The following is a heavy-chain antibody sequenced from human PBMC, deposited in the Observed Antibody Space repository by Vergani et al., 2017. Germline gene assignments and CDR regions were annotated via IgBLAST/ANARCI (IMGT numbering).Heavy chain of an antibody. CDR2: MYYSGST. D-gene: IGHD1-14*01. CDR1: GGSVSGSGYY. J-gene: IGHJ4*02. V-gene: IGHV4-39*02. Sequence: QLLLQESGPGVVKPSETLSLICNVSGGSVSGSGYYWGWVRQSPGKGLEWIGTMYYSGSTYHNPSLKSRVSMSVDTSKNQFSLNVSSVTAADTAVYYCAREALRPGFDYWGQGTLVTVSS. CDR3: AREALRPGFDY.